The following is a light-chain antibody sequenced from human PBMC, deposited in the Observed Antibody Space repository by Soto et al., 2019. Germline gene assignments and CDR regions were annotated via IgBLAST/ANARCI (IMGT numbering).Light chain of an antibody. Sequence: EIVLTQSPGTLSLSTGERATLSCRASQSVISTYLAWYQQKPGQAPRLLIYGASSRATGIPDRFSGSGSGTDFTLTISRLEPEDFAVYYCQQYRDSLGTFGQGTKVDIK. CDR1: QSVISTY. V-gene: IGKV3-20*01. CDR2: GAS. CDR3: QQYRDSLGT. J-gene: IGKJ1*01.